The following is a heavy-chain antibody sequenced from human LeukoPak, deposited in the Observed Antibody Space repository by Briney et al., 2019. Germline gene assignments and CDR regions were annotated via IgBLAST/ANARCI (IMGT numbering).Heavy chain of an antibody. V-gene: IGHV3-33*01. CDR3: AREGYSSGWRNDAFDI. D-gene: IGHD6-19*01. Sequence: GGSLRLSCEASGFTFSSYGMHWVRQAPGKGLEWVSVMWYDGSNEDYADSVKGRFTISRDNSKNTLYLHMNSLRVEDTAVYYCAREGYSSGWRNDAFDIWGQGTLVTVSS. CDR1: GFTFSSYG. J-gene: IGHJ3*02. CDR2: MWYDGSNE.